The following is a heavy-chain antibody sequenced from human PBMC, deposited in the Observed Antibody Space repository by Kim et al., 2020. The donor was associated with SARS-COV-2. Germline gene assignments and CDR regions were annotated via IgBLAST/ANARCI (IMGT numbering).Heavy chain of an antibody. Sequence: ASVKVSCKASGYTFTSYAMHWVRQAPGQRLEWMGWINAGNGNTKYSQKFQGRVTITRDTSASTAYMELSSLRSEDTAVYYCARSSITIFGVVTLGYYYGMDVWGQGTTVTVSS. V-gene: IGHV1-3*01. CDR2: INAGNGNT. D-gene: IGHD3-3*01. J-gene: IGHJ6*02. CDR3: ARSSITIFGVVTLGYYYGMDV. CDR1: GYTFTSYA.